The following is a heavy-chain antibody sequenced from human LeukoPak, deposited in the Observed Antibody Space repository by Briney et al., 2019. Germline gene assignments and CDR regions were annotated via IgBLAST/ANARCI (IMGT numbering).Heavy chain of an antibody. J-gene: IGHJ4*02. CDR2: INHSGST. CDR1: GGSFSGYY. D-gene: IGHD3-22*01. V-gene: IGHV4-34*01. Sequence: SETLSLTCAVYGGSFSGYYWSWIRQPPGKGLEWIGEINHSGSTNYNPSLKSRVTISVDTSKNQFSLKLRSVTAVDTAVYYCARGTRARSSGPPDYWGQGTLVTVSS. CDR3: ARGTRARSSGPPDY.